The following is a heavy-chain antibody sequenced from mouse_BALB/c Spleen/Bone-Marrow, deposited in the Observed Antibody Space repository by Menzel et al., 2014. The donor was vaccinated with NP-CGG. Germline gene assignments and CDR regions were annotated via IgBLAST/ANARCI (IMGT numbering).Heavy chain of an antibody. V-gene: IGHV5-6-4*01. CDR1: GFTFSSYT. J-gene: IGHJ3*01. Sequence: EVQVVESGGGLVKPGGSLKLSCAASGFTFSSYTMSWVRQTPEKRLEWVATISSGGSYTYYPDSVKGRFTISRDNAKNTLYLQMSSLKSEDTAMYYCTRIYDGFDYWGQGTLVTVSA. CDR3: TRIYDGFDY. CDR2: ISSGGSYT. D-gene: IGHD2-3*01.